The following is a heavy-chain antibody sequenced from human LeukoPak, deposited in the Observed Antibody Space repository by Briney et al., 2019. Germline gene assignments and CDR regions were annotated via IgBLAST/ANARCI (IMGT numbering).Heavy chain of an antibody. D-gene: IGHD3-3*01. V-gene: IGHV3-23*01. J-gene: IGHJ4*02. CDR1: GFIFSNYG. CDR3: AKDHYWSIDY. Sequence: SGGSLRLSCAASGFIFSNYGMNWVRQAPGKGLEWVAAISASGSATSYTDSVRGRFTISRDNIKNTLFLQMNSLRAEDTGVYYCAKDHYWSIDYWGRGTLVTVSS. CDR2: ISASGSAT.